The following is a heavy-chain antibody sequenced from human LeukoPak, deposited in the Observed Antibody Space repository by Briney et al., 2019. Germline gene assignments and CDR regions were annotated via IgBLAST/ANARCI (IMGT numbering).Heavy chain of an antibody. CDR2: ISGSGGST. CDR3: ARDLLTGIAVAGTDY. CDR1: GFTFSSYA. V-gene: IGHV3-23*01. Sequence: KAGGSLRLSCAASGFTFSSYAMSWVRQAPGKGLEWVSAISGSGGSTYYADSVKGRFTISRDNSKNTLYLQMNSLRAEDTAVYYCARDLLTGIAVAGTDYWGQGTLVTVSS. D-gene: IGHD6-13*01. J-gene: IGHJ4*02.